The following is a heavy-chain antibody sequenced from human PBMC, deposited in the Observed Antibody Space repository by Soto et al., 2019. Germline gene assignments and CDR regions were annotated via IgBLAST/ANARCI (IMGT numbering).Heavy chain of an antibody. CDR3: ARSMNGIAGYFDY. CDR1: GFTFSSYG. V-gene: IGHV3-33*01. Sequence: QVQLVESGGGVVQPGRSLRLSCAASGFTFSSYGMHWVRQAPGMGLEWVAVIWYDGSNKYYADSVKGRFTISRDNSKNTLYLQMNSLRAEDTAVYYCARSMNGIAGYFDYWGQGTLVTVSS. CDR2: IWYDGSNK. J-gene: IGHJ4*02. D-gene: IGHD6-13*01.